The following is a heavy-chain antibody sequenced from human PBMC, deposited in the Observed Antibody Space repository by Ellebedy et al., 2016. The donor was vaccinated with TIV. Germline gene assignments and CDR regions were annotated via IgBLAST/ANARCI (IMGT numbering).Heavy chain of an antibody. V-gene: IGHV7-4-1*02. J-gene: IGHJ4*02. Sequence: AVSVKVSCKASGYTFTSHPLNWVRQAPGRGLEWMGWINTNTGNTESVPGFTGRFVFTLDTSVGTAYLQISSLQAEDTAIYYCARDRYYGGNYRGIDYWGQGTLVTVSS. D-gene: IGHD4-23*01. CDR2: INTNTGNT. CDR1: GYTFTSHP. CDR3: ARDRYYGGNYRGIDY.